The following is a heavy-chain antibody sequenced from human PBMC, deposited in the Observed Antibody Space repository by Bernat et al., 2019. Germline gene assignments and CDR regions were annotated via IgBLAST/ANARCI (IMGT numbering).Heavy chain of an antibody. J-gene: IGHJ4*02. V-gene: IGHV4-59*08. D-gene: IGHD6-13*01. CDR2: IYYSGST. CDR1: GGSISSYY. CDR3: ARHLPSGQQLAHYFDY. Sequence: QVQLQQWGAGLLKPSETLSLTCTVSGGSISSYYWSWIRQPPGKGLEWIGYIYYSGSTNYNPSLKSRVTISVDTSKNQFSLKLSSVTAADTAVYYCARHLPSGQQLAHYFDYWGQGTLVTVSS.